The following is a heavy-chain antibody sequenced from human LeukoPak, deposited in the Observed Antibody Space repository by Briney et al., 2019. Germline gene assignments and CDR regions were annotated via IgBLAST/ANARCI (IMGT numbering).Heavy chain of an antibody. CDR1: GYTFTRYY. CDR3: ARGRDYYAVSGYDNWFDA. V-gene: IGHV1-46*01. D-gene: IGHD3-22*01. CDR2: ISPSGDTT. J-gene: IGHJ5*02. Sequence: ASVKVSCKASGYTFTRYYMHWVRQAPGQGLEWMGIISPSGDTTSYAQKFQGRVTMTRDTSTRTVYLDLSSLRSEDTAVYYCARGRDYYAVSGYDNWFDAWGQGTLVTVSS.